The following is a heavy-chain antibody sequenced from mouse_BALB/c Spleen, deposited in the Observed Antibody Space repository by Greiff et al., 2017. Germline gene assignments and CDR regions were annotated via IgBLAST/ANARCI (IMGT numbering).Heavy chain of an antibody. J-gene: IGHJ3*01. CDR2: IWAGGST. Sequence: VKLQESGPGLVAPSQSLSITCTVSGFSLTSYGVHWVRQPPGKGLEWLGVIWAGGSTNYNSALMSRLSISKDNSKSQVFLKMNSLQTDDTAMYYCARDYDAWFAYWGQGTLVTVSA. CDR3: ARDYDAWFAY. CDR1: GFSLTSYG. V-gene: IGHV2-9*02. D-gene: IGHD2-3*01.